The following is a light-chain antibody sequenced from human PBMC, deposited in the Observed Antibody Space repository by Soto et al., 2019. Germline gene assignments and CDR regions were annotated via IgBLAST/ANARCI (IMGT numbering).Light chain of an antibody. Sequence: DIQMTQSPSTLSASVGDRVTITCRASQSSSSWLAWYQQKPGKAPKLLIYDASSFEIGVPSRFSGSVSGTEFTLTISSMQPDDFATYYCQQYNRYPFTVGPGTKVDIK. CDR2: DAS. CDR3: QQYNRYPFT. V-gene: IGKV1-5*01. J-gene: IGKJ3*01. CDR1: QSSSSW.